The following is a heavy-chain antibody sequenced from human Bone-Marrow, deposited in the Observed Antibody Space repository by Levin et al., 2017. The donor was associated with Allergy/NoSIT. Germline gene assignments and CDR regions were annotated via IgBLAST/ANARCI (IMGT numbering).Heavy chain of an antibody. CDR3: TRSSPTPGFGDAY. J-gene: IGHJ4*02. CDR2: IRSKGYGGAP. Sequence: GGSLRLSCKASGFLFHDHAISWFRQAPGKRLEWLGFIRSKGYGGAPQYAASLKGRVSISRDDSESIAHLQLASLEPGYTGVYYCTRSSPTPGFGDAYWGQGTLVTVSS. D-gene: IGHD2-21*02. V-gene: IGHV3-49*03. CDR1: GFLFHDHA.